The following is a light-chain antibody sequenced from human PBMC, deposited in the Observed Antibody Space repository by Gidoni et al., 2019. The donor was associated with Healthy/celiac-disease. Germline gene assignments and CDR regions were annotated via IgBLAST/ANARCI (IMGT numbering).Light chain of an antibody. CDR1: SSNIGAGYD. J-gene: IGLJ2*01. V-gene: IGLV1-40*01. CDR3: QSYDSSLSGSV. Sequence: QSVLTQPPYAPGPPGPSVTISCTGISSNIGAGYDVHWYQQLPGTAPKLLIYGNSNRPSGVPDRFSGSKSGTSASLAITGLQAEDEADYYCQSYDSSLSGSVFGGGTKLTVL. CDR2: GNS.